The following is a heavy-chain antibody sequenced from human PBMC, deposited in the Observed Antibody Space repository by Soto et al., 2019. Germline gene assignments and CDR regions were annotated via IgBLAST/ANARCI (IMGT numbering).Heavy chain of an antibody. Sequence: QVQLVQSGAEVKKPGASVKVSCKASGYTFTSYGISWVRPAPGQGLAWMGWISAYNGNTNYAQKLQGRVTMTTDTSTSTAYMELRSLRSDDTAVYYCASSLLVGYGLEGESDWGQGTLVTVSS. CDR1: GYTFTSYG. CDR3: ASSLLVGYGLEGESD. J-gene: IGHJ4*02. D-gene: IGHD5-18*01. V-gene: IGHV1-18*01. CDR2: ISAYNGNT.